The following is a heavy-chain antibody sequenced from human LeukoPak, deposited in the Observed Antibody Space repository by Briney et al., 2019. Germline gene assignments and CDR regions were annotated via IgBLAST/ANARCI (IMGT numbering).Heavy chain of an antibody. CDR2: IIPIFGTA. CDR1: GGTFSSYA. V-gene: IGHV1-69*13. J-gene: IGHJ4*02. Sequence: PGASVNVSCKASGGTFSSYAISWVRQAPGQGLEWMGGIIPIFGTANYAQKFQGGVTITADESTSTAYMELSSLRSEDTAVYYCASWNRSGYYFDYWGQGTLVTVSS. CDR3: ASWNRSGYYFDY. D-gene: IGHD6-25*01.